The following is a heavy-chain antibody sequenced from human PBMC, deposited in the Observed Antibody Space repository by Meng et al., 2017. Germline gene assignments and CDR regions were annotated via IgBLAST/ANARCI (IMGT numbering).Heavy chain of an antibody. J-gene: IGHJ4*02. D-gene: IGHD1-26*01. V-gene: IGHV6-1*01. CDR2: AYYRSKWYH. CDR1: GDSVSSNSAA. Sequence: QLHPSGPGLVKPSTTLSLICAIAGDSVSSNSAAWNWIRQSPSRGLEWLGRAYYRSKWYHDYAESVKSRISIDPDTSKNQFSLQLRSVTPEDSAVYYCARGSYSFDSWGQRTLVTVSS. CDR3: ARGSYSFDS.